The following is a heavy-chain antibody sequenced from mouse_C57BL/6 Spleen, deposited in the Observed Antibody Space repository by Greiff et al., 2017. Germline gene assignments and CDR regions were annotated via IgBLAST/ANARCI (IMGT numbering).Heavy chain of an antibody. CDR1: GYTFTDYY. CDR3: LYYDYVYAMDY. D-gene: IGHD2-4*01. V-gene: IGHV1-26*01. Sequence: VQLQQSGPELVKPGASVKISCKASGYTFTDYYMNWVKQSHGKSLEWIGDINPNNGGTSYNQKFKGKATLTVDKSSSTAYMELRSLTSEDSAVYYCLYYDYVYAMDYWGQGTSVTVSS. J-gene: IGHJ4*01. CDR2: INPNNGGT.